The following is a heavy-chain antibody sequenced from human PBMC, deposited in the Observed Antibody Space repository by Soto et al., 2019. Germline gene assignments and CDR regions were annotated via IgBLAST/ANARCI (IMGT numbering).Heavy chain of an antibody. Sequence: QVQLVESGGGVVQPGRSLRLSCAASGFTFSSYGMHWVRQAPGKGLEWVAVIWYDGSNKYYADSVKGRFTISGDNSKNMLYLQMNSLRAEDTAVYYCARGKEGYCSGGSCYGVDYWGQGTLVTVSS. CDR2: IWYDGSNK. D-gene: IGHD2-15*01. CDR3: ARGKEGYCSGGSCYGVDY. CDR1: GFTFSSYG. V-gene: IGHV3-33*01. J-gene: IGHJ4*02.